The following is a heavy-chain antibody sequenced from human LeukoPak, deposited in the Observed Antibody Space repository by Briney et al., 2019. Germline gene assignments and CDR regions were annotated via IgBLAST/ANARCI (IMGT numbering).Heavy chain of an antibody. J-gene: IGHJ5*02. D-gene: IGHD4-17*01. V-gene: IGHV4-59*01. CDR3: ARDRSGSTVTTNWFDP. CDR2: IYYSGST. Sequence: KASETLSLTCTVSGGSISSYYWSWIRQPPGKGLEWIGYIYYSGSTNYNPSLKSRVTISVDTSKNQFSLKLSSVTAADTAVYYCARDRSGSTVTTNWFDPWGQGTLVTVSS. CDR1: GGSISSYY.